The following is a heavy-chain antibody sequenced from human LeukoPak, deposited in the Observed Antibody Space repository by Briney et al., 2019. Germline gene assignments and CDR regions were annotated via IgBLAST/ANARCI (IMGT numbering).Heavy chain of an antibody. V-gene: IGHV1-2*02. CDR1: GYTFTVYF. Sequence: ASVKVSCKASGYTFTVYFMHWVRQAPGQGLEWMGLMNPDNGGTHYAQKFQGRVTMTRDSSINTAYMELSRLASDDTAVYYCATLGGHSLAAQNGYWGQGTLVTVSS. D-gene: IGHD3-16*01. CDR2: MNPDNGGT. CDR3: ATLGGHSLAAQNGY. J-gene: IGHJ4*02.